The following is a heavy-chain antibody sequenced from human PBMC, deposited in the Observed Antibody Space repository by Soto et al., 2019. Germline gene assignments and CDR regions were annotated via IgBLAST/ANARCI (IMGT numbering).Heavy chain of an antibody. CDR1: GGSISSGGYY. V-gene: IGHV4-31*03. J-gene: IGHJ4*02. CDR3: ARGRQQLAQFDY. CDR2: IYYSGST. D-gene: IGHD6-13*01. Sequence: QVQLQESGPGLMKPSQTLSLTCTVSGGSISSGGYYWNWIRQHPGKGLEWIAYIYYSGSTSYNTSLKSRLTILVDTSKNQSSLKLSSVTAADTAVYYCARGRQQLAQFDYWGQGTLVTVSS.